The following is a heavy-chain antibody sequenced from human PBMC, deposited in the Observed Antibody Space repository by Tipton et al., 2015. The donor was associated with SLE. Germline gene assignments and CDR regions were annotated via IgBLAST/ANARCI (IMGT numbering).Heavy chain of an antibody. J-gene: IGHJ4*02. V-gene: IGHV4-59*01. CDR2: IYYSGST. Sequence: LRLSCTVSGGSISSYYWSWIRQPPGKGLEWIGYIYYSGSTNYNPSLKSRVTISVDTSKNQFSLKLSSVTAADTAVYYCATLKFFGELGIGRDYWGQGTLVTVSS. CDR1: GGSISSYY. CDR3: ATLKFFGELGIGRDY. D-gene: IGHD3-3*01.